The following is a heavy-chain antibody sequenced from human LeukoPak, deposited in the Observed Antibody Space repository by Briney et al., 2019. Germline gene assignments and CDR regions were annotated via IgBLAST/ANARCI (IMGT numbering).Heavy chain of an antibody. V-gene: IGHV3-23*01. Sequence: GGSLRLSCAASEFTFSSYSMSWVRQAPGKGLEWVSGISGSGDNTYYADSVKGRFTISRDNSKNTLYVQVNSLGTEDTAAYYCAKGSYYDSSGSFYFDYWGQGTLVTVSS. D-gene: IGHD3-22*01. J-gene: IGHJ4*02. CDR3: AKGSYYDSSGSFYFDY. CDR2: ISGSGDNT. CDR1: EFTFSSYS.